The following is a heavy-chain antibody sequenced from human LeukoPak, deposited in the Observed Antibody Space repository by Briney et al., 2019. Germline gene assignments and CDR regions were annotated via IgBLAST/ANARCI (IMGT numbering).Heavy chain of an antibody. CDR3: ATRYGDYLDAFDI. D-gene: IGHD4-17*01. V-gene: IGHV3-53*01. Sequence: GGSLRLSCTVSGFTVSSNSMSWVRQAPGKGLEWVSFIYSDNTHYSDSVKGRFTISRDNSKNTLYLQMNSLRAEDTAVYYCATRYGDYLDAFDIWGQGTMVTVSS. CDR2: IYSDNT. CDR1: GFTVSSNS. J-gene: IGHJ3*02.